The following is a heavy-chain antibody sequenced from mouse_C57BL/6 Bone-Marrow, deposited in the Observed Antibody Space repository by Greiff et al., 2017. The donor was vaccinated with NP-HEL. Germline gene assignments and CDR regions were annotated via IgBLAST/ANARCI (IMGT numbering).Heavy chain of an antibody. J-gene: IGHJ3*01. Sequence: QVQLQQSGPGLVAPSQSLSITCTVSGFSLTSYGVDWVRQSPGKGLEWLGVIWGVGSTNYNSALKSRLSISKDNSKSQVFLKMNSLQTDDTAMYYCASRGKTGTSFAYWGQGTLVTVSA. CDR3: ASRGKTGTSFAY. V-gene: IGHV2-6*01. CDR2: IWGVGST. CDR1: GFSLTSYG. D-gene: IGHD4-1*01.